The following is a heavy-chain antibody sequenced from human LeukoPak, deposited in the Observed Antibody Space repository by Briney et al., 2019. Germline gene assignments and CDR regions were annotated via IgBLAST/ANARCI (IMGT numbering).Heavy chain of an antibody. CDR1: GFTFSSYA. V-gene: IGHV3-30*04. CDR2: ISYDGSNK. D-gene: IGHD6-13*01. CDR3: AREGIAAAGKRVEGFDY. J-gene: IGHJ4*02. Sequence: GGSLGLSCAASGFTFSSYAMHWVRQAPGKGLEWVAVISYDGSNKYYADSVKGRFTISRDNSKNTLYLQMNSLRAEDTAVYYCAREGIAAAGKRVEGFDYWGQGTLVTVSS.